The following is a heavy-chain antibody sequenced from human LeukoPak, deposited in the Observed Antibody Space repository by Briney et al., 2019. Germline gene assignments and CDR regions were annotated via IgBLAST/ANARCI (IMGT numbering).Heavy chain of an antibody. CDR3: ARSRTGYSSSWYWFDP. CDR2: IIPIFGTA. Sequence: SVKVSCKASGSTFSSYAISWVRQAPGQGLEWMGGIIPIFGTANYAQKFQGRATITADESTSTAYMELSSLRSEDTAVYYCARSRTGYSSSWYWFDPWGQGTLVTVSS. V-gene: IGHV1-69*13. CDR1: GSTFSSYA. J-gene: IGHJ5*02. D-gene: IGHD6-13*01.